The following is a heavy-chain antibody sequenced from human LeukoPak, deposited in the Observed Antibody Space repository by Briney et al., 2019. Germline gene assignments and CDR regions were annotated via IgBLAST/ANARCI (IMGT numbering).Heavy chain of an antibody. V-gene: IGHV3-7*03. Sequence: QTGGSLRLSCAASGFTFSSYWMNWVRQAPGKGLEWVASIKQDGSEKYYVDSVKGRFTISRDNAKNSLYLQMNSLRAEDTAIYYCARDGPAAGLYFGYWGQGTLVTVSS. CDR2: IKQDGSEK. CDR1: GFTFSSYW. CDR3: ARDGPAAGLYFGY. D-gene: IGHD6-13*01. J-gene: IGHJ4*02.